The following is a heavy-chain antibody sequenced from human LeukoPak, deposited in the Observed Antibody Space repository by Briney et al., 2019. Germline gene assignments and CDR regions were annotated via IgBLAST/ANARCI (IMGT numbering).Heavy chain of an antibody. CDR3: ARGCGGSGGSCYSAPPFDY. CDR1: GGSISGSNW. CDR2: IYHSGST. V-gene: IGHV4-4*02. J-gene: IGHJ4*02. Sequence: PSQTLSLTCAVSGGSISGSNWWSWVRQPPGKGLEWIGEIYHSGSTNYNPSLKSRVTISVDKSKNQFSLKLSSVTAADTAVYYCARGCGGSGGSCYSAPPFDYWGQGTLVTVSS. D-gene: IGHD2-15*01.